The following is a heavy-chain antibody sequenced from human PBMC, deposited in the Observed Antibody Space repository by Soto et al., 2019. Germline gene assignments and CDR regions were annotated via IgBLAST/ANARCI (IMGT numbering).Heavy chain of an antibody. CDR3: NRGSEYDFWSGYL. V-gene: IGHV1-69*06. J-gene: IGHJ4*02. D-gene: IGHD3-3*01. CDR1: GGTSTRYA. CDR2: IVPMFGTS. Sequence: QERLVQSGAEVRKPGSSVKVSCKVTGGTSTRYAMIWVRQAPGQGLEWMGGIVPMFGTSKYAQKFQGRVTITADTSTNIAYMELRSLRSEDTAVYYCNRGSEYDFWSGYLWGQGTLVSVSS.